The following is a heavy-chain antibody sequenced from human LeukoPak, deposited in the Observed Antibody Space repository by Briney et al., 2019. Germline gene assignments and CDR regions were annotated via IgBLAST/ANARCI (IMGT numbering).Heavy chain of an antibody. D-gene: IGHD5-24*01. V-gene: IGHV3-53*01. J-gene: IGHJ4*02. CDR3: ARGDGYNFFDY. Sequence: GRSLRLSCAVSGFSVTNNYMSWVRQAPGKGLEWVSVFYVGGATYYADSVKGRFTISRDNSENTLYLQMKSLRAEDTAVYYCARGDGYNFFDYWGQGILVTVSS. CDR2: FYVGGAT. CDR1: GFSVTNNY.